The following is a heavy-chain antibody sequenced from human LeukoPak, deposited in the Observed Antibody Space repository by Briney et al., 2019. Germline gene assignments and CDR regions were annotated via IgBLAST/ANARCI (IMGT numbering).Heavy chain of an antibody. CDR2: IWHDGSVE. CDR3: AKEGDQFRGYLDA. D-gene: IGHD3-16*01. J-gene: IGHJ6*03. V-gene: IGHV3-33*06. CDR1: GFMFSRLG. Sequence: GESLKISCTASGFMFSRLGMQWVRQAPGEGLEWVAMIWHDGSVEEYADSVKGRFTIPRDNSQNTLYLQMNSLRDDDTAVYYCAKEGDQFRGYLDAWGKGTTVTVSS.